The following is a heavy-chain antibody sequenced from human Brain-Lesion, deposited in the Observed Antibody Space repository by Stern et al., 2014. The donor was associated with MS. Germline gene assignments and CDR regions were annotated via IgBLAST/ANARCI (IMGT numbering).Heavy chain of an antibody. CDR2: IIPILGVG. Sequence: VPLVESGAELKKPGSSVKVSCKASGGTFSSYTVSWVRQAPGQGLEWMGKIIPILGVGKYATKFQGRVKITADKFTGPAYMEVTSLRSEERAIYYCTTSPYGLDAWGQGTTVTVSS. CDR1: GGTFSSYT. J-gene: IGHJ6*02. CDR3: TTSPYGLDA. D-gene: IGHD1-14*01. V-gene: IGHV1-69*02.